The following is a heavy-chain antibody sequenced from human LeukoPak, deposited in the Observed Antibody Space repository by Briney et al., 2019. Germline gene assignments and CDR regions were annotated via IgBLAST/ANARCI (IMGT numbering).Heavy chain of an antibody. CDR1: GGSISSGGYS. J-gene: IGHJ3*02. D-gene: IGHD2/OR15-2a*01. CDR2: IYHSGST. CDR3: ARRIPRAGAFDI. Sequence: SQTLSLTCAVSGGSISSGGYSWSWIRQPPGKGLEWIGYIYHSGSTNYNPSLKSRVTISVDTSKNQFSLKLSSVTAADTAVYYCARRIPRAGAFDIWGQGTMVTVSS. V-gene: IGHV4-30-2*02.